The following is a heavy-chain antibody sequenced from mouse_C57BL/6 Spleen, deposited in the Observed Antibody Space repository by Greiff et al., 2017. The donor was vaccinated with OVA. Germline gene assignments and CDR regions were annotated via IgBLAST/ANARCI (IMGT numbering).Heavy chain of an antibody. CDR3: AREDGNVAWFAY. V-gene: IGHV1-52*01. D-gene: IGHD2-1*01. J-gene: IGHJ3*01. CDR2: IDPSDSDT. CDR1: GYTFTSYW. Sequence: QVQLQQPGAELVRPGSSVKLSCKASGYTFTSYWMHWVQQRPIQGLEWIGNIDPSDSDTHYNQKFKDKATLTVDKSSSTAYMQLSSLTSEDSAVYYCAREDGNVAWFAYWGQGTLVTVSA.